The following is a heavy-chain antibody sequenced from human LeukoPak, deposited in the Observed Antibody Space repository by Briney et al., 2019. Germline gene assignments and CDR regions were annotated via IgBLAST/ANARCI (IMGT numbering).Heavy chain of an antibody. V-gene: IGHV1-2*07. J-gene: IGHJ5*02. D-gene: IGHD2-15*01. CDR1: GYSFSDYY. CDR2: INPKSSGR. CDR3: ARDSAVVAAALWFDP. Sequence: ASVKVSCKTSGYSFSDYYIHRVRQAPGQGLEWMGWINPKSSGRNYALKFQGRVTMTKDTSTSTAYLELSSLRSDDTAVYYCARDSAVVAAALWFDPWGQGTLVTVSS.